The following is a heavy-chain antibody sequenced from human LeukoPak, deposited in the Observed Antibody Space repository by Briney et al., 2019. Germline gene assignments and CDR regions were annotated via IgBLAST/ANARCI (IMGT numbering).Heavy chain of an antibody. Sequence: PGESLKISCQGSGYRFTTYWIAWVRQMPGKGLEWMGIIYPGDSDTRYSPSFQGQVTISADKSISTAYLQWGSLKASDTAMYYCARHAVRDGYNRHNDYWGQGTLVTASS. CDR1: GYRFTTYW. D-gene: IGHD5-24*01. V-gene: IGHV5-51*01. J-gene: IGHJ4*01. CDR2: IYPGDSDT. CDR3: ARHAVRDGYNRHNDY.